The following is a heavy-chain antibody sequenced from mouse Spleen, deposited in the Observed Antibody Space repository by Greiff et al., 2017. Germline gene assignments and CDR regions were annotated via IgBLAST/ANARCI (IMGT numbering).Heavy chain of an antibody. Sequence: DVKLVESGGGLVKLGGSLKLSCAASGFTFSSYAMSWVRQTPEKRLEWVATISSGGGNTYYPDSVKGRFTISRDNAKNTLYLQMSSLKSEDTAMYYCASSIYYDWGYFDYWGQGTTLTVSS. CDR1: GFTFSSYA. V-gene: IGHV5-9*04. J-gene: IGHJ2*01. D-gene: IGHD2-4*01. CDR2: ISSGGGNT. CDR3: ASSIYYDWGYFDY.